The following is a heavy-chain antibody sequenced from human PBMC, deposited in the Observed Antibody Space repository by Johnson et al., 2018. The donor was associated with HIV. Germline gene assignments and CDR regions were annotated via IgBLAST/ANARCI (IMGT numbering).Heavy chain of an antibody. CDR3: ARGPYDYVWGSYRFIGAFDI. CDR1: GFTVSSNY. CDR2: IYSGGST. D-gene: IGHD3-16*02. Sequence: VQLVESGGGLIQPGGSLRLSCAASGFTVSSNYMSWVRQAPGKGLEWVSVIYSGGSTYSADSVKGRFTISRDNSKNMTNLQMNGLSDEDTAVYYCARGPYDYVWGSYRFIGAFDIWGQGTMVTVSS. J-gene: IGHJ3*02. V-gene: IGHV3-53*01.